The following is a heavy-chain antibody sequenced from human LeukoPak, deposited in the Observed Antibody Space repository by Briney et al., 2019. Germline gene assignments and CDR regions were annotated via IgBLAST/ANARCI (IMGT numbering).Heavy chain of an antibody. V-gene: IGHV4-39*07. J-gene: IGHJ6*03. D-gene: IGHD3-10*01. Sequence: SETLSLTCTVSGGSISSSSYYWGWIRQPPGKGLEWIGSIYYSGSTYYNPSLKSRVTISVDTSKNQFSLKLSSVTAADTAVYYCARSRVSVYYYYYYMDVWGKGTTVTVSS. CDR3: ARSRVSVYYYYYYMDV. CDR2: IYYSGST. CDR1: GGSISSSSYY.